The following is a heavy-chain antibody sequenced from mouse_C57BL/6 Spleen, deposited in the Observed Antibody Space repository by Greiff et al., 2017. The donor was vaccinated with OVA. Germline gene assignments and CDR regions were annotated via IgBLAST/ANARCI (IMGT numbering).Heavy chain of an antibody. CDR2: IYPGSGST. CDR3: ARGPYSNWYFDV. D-gene: IGHD2-5*01. Sequence: QVQLQQPGAELVKPGASVKMSCKASGYTFTSYWITWVKQRPGQGLEWIGDIYPGSGSTNYNEKFKSKATLTVDTSSSTAYMQLSSLTSEDSAVYDCARGPYSNWYFDVWGTGTTVTVSS. CDR1: GYTFTSYW. V-gene: IGHV1-55*01. J-gene: IGHJ1*03.